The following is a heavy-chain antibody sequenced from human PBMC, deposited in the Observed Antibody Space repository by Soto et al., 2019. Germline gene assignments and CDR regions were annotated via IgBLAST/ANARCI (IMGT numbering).Heavy chain of an antibody. V-gene: IGHV1-2*02. D-gene: IGHD3-16*02. J-gene: IGHJ4*01. CDR1: GYTFTGYY. Sequence: ASVKVSCKASGYTFTGYYMHWVRQAPGQGLEWMGWINPNSGGTNYAQKFQGRVTMTRDTSISTAYMELSRLRSDDTAVYYCARNYDYVWGSDRKGYFDYWGHGTLVTVPQ. CDR2: INPNSGGT. CDR3: ARNYDYVWGSDRKGYFDY.